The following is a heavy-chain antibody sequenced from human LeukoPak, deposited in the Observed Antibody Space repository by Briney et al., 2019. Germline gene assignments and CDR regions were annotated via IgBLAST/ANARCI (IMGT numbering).Heavy chain of an antibody. Sequence: SVKVSCKASGGTFSSYAISWVRQAPGQGLEWMGGIIPIFGTANYAQKFQGRVTITTDESTSTAYMELSSLRSEDTAVYYCARGARSGYDSPIDYWGQGTLVTVSS. J-gene: IGHJ4*02. V-gene: IGHV1-69*05. CDR1: GGTFSSYA. CDR2: IIPIFGTA. D-gene: IGHD5-12*01. CDR3: ARGARSGYDSPIDY.